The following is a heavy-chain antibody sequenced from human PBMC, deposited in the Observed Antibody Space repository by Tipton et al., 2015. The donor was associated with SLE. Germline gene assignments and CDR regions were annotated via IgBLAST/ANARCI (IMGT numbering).Heavy chain of an antibody. CDR1: GFPVSNYA. D-gene: IGHD1-26*01. CDR3: AKESPWEES. Sequence: SLRLSCAASGFPVSNYAMTWVRQAPGKGLEWASTVISNGDTTWYPDSVKGRFTISRDNSWNTLYLQMNSLRVEDTAIYYCAKESPWEESWGQGTLVSVSS. V-gene: IGHV3-23*01. J-gene: IGHJ4*02. CDR2: VISNGDTT.